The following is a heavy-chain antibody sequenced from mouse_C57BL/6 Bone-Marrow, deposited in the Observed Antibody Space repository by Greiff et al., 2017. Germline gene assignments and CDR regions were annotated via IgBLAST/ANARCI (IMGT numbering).Heavy chain of an antibody. D-gene: IGHD1-1*01. Sequence: DVQLQESGGGLVKPGGSLKLSCAASGFTFSSYAMSWVRQTPEKRLEWVATISDGGSYTYYPDNVKGRFTISRDNAKNNLYLQMSHLKSEDTAMYYCARALITTVSYFDYWGQGTTLTVSS. CDR1: GFTFSSYA. J-gene: IGHJ2*01. CDR3: ARALITTVSYFDY. CDR2: ISDGGSYT. V-gene: IGHV5-4*01.